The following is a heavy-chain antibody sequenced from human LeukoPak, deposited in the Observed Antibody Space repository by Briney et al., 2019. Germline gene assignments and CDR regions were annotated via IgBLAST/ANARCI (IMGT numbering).Heavy chain of an antibody. V-gene: IGHV3-7*01. CDR1: GFTFSSYW. CDR3: ARCSSSSWYPHYYYYYGMDV. J-gene: IGHJ6*02. Sequence: PGGSLRLSCVASGFTFSSYWMSWVRQAPGKGLEWVANIKQDGSEKYYVDSVKGRFTISRDNAKNSLYLQMNSLRAEDTAVYYCARCSSSSWYPHYYYYYGMDVWGQGTTVTVSS. D-gene: IGHD6-13*01. CDR2: IKQDGSEK.